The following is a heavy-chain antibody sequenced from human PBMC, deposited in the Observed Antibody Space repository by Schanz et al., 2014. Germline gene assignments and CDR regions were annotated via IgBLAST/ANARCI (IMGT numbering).Heavy chain of an antibody. CDR1: GFNFNNFA. Sequence: EVQLLESGGGLVQPGGSLRLSCAASGFNFNNFAMTWVRQAPGKGLEWVIVISGSGGSTYYADSVRGRFTMSSDSSKNTLYLQMSSLRADDTAVYYCAKAADWPVTRFDPWGQGTLXTVSS. V-gene: IGHV3-23*01. J-gene: IGHJ5*02. CDR3: AKAADWPVTRFDP. CDR2: ISGSGGST. D-gene: IGHD3-9*01.